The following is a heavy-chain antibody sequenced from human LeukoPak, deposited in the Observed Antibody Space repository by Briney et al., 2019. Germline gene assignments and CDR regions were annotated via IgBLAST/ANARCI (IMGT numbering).Heavy chain of an antibody. CDR3: AREKLRYFEKTGFDS. J-gene: IGHJ5*01. D-gene: IGHD3-9*01. CDR2: FNTKSGGS. V-gene: IGHV1-2*02. CDR1: GYTCTDYY. Sequence: ASVTVSFTSSGYTCTDYYIHWVRQAPGQGLGWMGGFNTKSGGSDYAQKCQGRVTMTGDTSISSGYMELSRLISDDTAVYYCAREKLRYFEKTGFDSWGQGTLVTVSS.